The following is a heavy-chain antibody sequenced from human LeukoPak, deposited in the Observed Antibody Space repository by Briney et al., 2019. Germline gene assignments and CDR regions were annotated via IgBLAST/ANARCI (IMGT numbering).Heavy chain of an antibody. V-gene: IGHV4-59*01. J-gene: IGHJ6*02. CDR1: GGSISSYY. CDR3: ARCSTGLWFGELFPYYYYGMDV. CDR2: IYYSGST. Sequence: SETLSLTCTVSGGSISSYYWSWIRQPPGKGLEWIGYIYYSGSTNYNPSLKSRVTISVDTSKNQFSLKLSSVTAADTAVYYCARCSTGLWFGELFPYYYYGMDVWGQGTTVTVSS. D-gene: IGHD3-10*01.